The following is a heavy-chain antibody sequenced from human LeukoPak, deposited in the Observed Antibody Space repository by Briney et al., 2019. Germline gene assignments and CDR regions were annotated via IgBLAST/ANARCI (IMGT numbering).Heavy chain of an antibody. J-gene: IGHJ6*03. D-gene: IGHD2-2*01. CDR2: IGFGGTIK. CDR1: GFTFSHYG. V-gene: IGHV3-30*02. CDR3: AKGSIPAAVTYYMDV. Sequence: GGSLRLSCAASGFTFSHYGMHWVRQAPGRGLEWLAFIGFGGTIKYYADSVQGRFSISRDNSKNTLFVQMNSLRIEDTAVYFCAKGSIPAAVTYYMDVWGEGTTVTVSS.